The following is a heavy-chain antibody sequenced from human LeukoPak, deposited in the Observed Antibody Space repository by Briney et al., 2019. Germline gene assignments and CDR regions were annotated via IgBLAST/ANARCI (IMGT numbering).Heavy chain of an antibody. Sequence: GESLKISCRSFGYIFTRYWIGWVRQMPGKDMEWMGIIFPGDSDTRYSPSFQGQVTISVDKSTSTAYLQWSSLKASDTALYYCARLGPVAGSNYSDCWGQGTLVTVSS. CDR1: GYIFTRYW. D-gene: IGHD6-19*01. V-gene: IGHV5-51*01. J-gene: IGHJ4*02. CDR3: ARLGPVAGSNYSDC. CDR2: IFPGDSDT.